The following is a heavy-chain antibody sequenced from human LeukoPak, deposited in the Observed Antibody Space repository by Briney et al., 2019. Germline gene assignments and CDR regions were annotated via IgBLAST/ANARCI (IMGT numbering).Heavy chain of an antibody. CDR1: GTSISSSH. CDR2: ISNTGST. V-gene: IGHV4-59*08. Sequence: PSETLSLTCTVSGTSISSSHWSWIRQPPGKGLECLGYISNTGSTTYNPSLKSRVTISLVTSKNQFSLELKSVTAADTAVYYCARRAAANWYFDLWGRGTLVTVSS. J-gene: IGHJ2*01. D-gene: IGHD6-25*01. CDR3: ARRAAANWYFDL.